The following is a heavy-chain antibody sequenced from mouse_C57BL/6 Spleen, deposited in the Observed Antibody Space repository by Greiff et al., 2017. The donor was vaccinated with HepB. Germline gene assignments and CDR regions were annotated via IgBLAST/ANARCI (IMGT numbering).Heavy chain of an antibody. CDR1: GYAFSSYW. CDR3: ARGEYYYGSSPYWYAMDY. CDR2: IYPGDGDT. D-gene: IGHD1-1*01. V-gene: IGHV1-80*01. Sequence: VQLQQSGAELVKPGASVKISCKASGYAFSSYWMNWVKQRPGKGLEWIGQIYPGDGDTNYNGKFKGKATLTADKSSSTAYMQLSSLTSEDSAVYFCARGEYYYGSSPYWYAMDYWGQGTSVTVSS. J-gene: IGHJ4*01.